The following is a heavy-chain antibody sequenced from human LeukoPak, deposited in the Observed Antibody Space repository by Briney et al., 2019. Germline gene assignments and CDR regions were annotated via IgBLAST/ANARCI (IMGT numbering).Heavy chain of an antibody. D-gene: IGHD2-2*01. V-gene: IGHV1-18*01. CDR2: ISAYNGNT. CDR3: ARLLFRGPPAARERAIDY. Sequence: GASVKVSCKASGYTFTSYGISWVRQAPGQGLEWMGWISAYNGNTNYAQKLQGRVTMTTDTSTSTAYMELRSLRSDDTAVYYCARLLFRGPPAARERAIDYWGQGTLVTVSS. CDR1: GYTFTSYG. J-gene: IGHJ4*02.